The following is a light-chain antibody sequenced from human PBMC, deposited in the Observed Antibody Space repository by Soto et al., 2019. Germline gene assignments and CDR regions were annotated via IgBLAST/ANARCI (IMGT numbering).Light chain of an antibody. Sequence: QSALTQPASVSGSPGQSITISCTGTSSDVGGYNYVSWYQQHPGKAPKLLIYEVSNRPSGVSNRFAGYKSGNTASLTISGLQAEDEADYYCSSYTSSSTGFVFGTGTKLTVL. V-gene: IGLV2-14*01. J-gene: IGLJ1*01. CDR2: EVS. CDR3: SSYTSSSTGFV. CDR1: SSDVGGYNY.